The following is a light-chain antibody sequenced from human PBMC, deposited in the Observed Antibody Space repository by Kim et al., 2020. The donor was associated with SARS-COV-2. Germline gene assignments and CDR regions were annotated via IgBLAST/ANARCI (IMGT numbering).Light chain of an antibody. CDR2: GAS. J-gene: IGKJ4*01. CDR3: QQYNNWPPLT. Sequence: EIVMTQSPATLSVSPGERATLSCRASQSVSSNLAWYQQKPVQAPRLLIYGASTRATGIPARFSGSGSGTEFTLTISSLQSEDFAVYYCQQYNNWPPLTFGGGNKVDIK. CDR1: QSVSSN. V-gene: IGKV3-15*01.